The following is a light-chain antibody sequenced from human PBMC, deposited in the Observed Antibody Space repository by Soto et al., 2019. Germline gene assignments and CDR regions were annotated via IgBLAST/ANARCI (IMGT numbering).Light chain of an antibody. Sequence: QSALTQPRSVSGSPGQSITISCTRTSSDVDNYNNVSWYQQHPGKAPKLLIYDVNKRPSGVPYRFSGSKSGNTASLTISGLQAGDEADYFCCSYASTYTRVFGTGTKVTVL. CDR3: CSYASTYTRV. CDR1: SSDVDNYNN. V-gene: IGLV2-11*01. J-gene: IGLJ1*01. CDR2: DVN.